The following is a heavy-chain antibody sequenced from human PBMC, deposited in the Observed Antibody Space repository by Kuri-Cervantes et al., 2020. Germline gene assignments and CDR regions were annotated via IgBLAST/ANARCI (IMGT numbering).Heavy chain of an antibody. Sequence: SETLSLTCTVSGGSISSYYWSWIRQPPGKGLEWIGYIYYSGSTNYNPSLKSRVTISVDTSKNQFSLKLCSVTAADTAVYYCARNYYYDSSGYYYEVWWFDPWGQGTLVTVSS. V-gene: IGHV4-59*01. CDR1: GGSISSYY. D-gene: IGHD3-22*01. CDR3: ARNYYYDSSGYYYEVWWFDP. J-gene: IGHJ5*02. CDR2: IYYSGST.